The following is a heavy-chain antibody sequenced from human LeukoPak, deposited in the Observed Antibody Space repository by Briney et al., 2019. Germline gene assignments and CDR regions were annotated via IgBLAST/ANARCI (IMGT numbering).Heavy chain of an antibody. D-gene: IGHD3-10*01. CDR1: GGSISSSSYY. Sequence: SETLSLTYTVSGGSISSSSYYWGWIRQPPGKGLEWIGSIYYSGSTYYNPSLKSRVTISVDTSKNQFSLKLSSVTAADTAVYYCARRYYGSGSYYFDYWGQGTLVTVSS. J-gene: IGHJ4*02. CDR2: IYYSGST. CDR3: ARRYYGSGSYYFDY. V-gene: IGHV4-39*01.